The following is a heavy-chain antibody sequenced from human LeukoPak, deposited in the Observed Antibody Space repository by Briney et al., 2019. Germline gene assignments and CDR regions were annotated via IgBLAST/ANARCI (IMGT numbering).Heavy chain of an antibody. CDR3: ARDIGQQREFGMDV. Sequence: ASVKVSCKASGYTFTSYDINWVREATGQGLEWMGWMNSNSGNTGYAQKFQGRVTMTRDMSISTAYMELSRLTSDDTAVYYCARDIGQQREFGMDVWGQGTTVTVSS. CDR2: MNSNSGNT. D-gene: IGHD6-13*01. CDR1: GYTFTSYD. V-gene: IGHV1-8*01. J-gene: IGHJ6*02.